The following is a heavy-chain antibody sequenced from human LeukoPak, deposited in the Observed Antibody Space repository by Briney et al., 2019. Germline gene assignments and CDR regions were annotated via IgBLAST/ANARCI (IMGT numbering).Heavy chain of an antibody. CDR1: GGSFSGYY. CDR3: ARGPGYYYGSGSYFSF. V-gene: IGHV4-34*01. J-gene: IGHJ4*02. CDR2: INHSGST. D-gene: IGHD3-10*01. Sequence: PSETLSLTCAVYGGSFSGYYWSWIRRPPGKGLEWIGEINHSGSTNYNPSLKSRVTISVDTSKNQFSLKLSSVTAADTAVYYCARGPGYYYGSGSYFSFWGQGTLVTVSS.